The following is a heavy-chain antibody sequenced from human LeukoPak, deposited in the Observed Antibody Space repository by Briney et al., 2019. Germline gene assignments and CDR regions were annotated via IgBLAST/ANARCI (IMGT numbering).Heavy chain of an antibody. CDR1: GFTFSNYN. V-gene: IGHV3-48*01. J-gene: IGHJ4*02. CDR2: ITSSSNTV. D-gene: IGHD6-19*01. CDR3: ARLLSGWYLADY. Sequence: QPGGSLRLSCAASGFTFSNYNMFWARQAPGKGLEWVSYITSSSNTVHYADSVKGRFTLSRDNAKSSLYLQMNSLRAEGTAIYYCARLLSGWYLADYWGQGTLVTVSS.